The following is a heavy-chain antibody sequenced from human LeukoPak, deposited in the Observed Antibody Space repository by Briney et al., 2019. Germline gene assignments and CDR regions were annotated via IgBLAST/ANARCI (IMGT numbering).Heavy chain of an antibody. J-gene: IGHJ4*02. V-gene: IGHV4-38-2*02. CDR3: ARVGSGYDWDY. CDR2: IYQTGST. D-gene: IGHD5-12*01. Sequence: PSETLSLTCIVSGFSISSGYFWGWIRQTPRKGLEWIGNIYQTGSTYYNLSLESRVTISVDTSKNQFSLRLTSVTAADTAVYYCARVGSGYDWDYWGQGTLVTVSS. CDR1: GFSISSGYF.